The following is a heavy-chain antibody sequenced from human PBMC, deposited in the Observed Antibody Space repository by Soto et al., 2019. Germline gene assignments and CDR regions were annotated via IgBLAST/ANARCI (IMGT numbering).Heavy chain of an antibody. CDR1: YGSFSSYY. V-gene: IGHV4-34*01. Sequence: SETLSITGTIYYGSFSSYYWSWIRQPPGKGLESIGDINDSGSNNDNPSPKSRVTISVHTSKNQLSLRLSCVTAADTAVYYCASIKGLRSVLPFDHGGQGTLVTVSS. J-gene: IGHJ4*02. CDR3: ASIKGLRSVLPFDH. CDR2: INDSGSN. D-gene: IGHD5-12*01.